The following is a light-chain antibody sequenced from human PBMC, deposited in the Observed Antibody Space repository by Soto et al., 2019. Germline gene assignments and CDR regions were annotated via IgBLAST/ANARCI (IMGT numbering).Light chain of an antibody. J-gene: IGKJ1*01. CDR2: KAS. CDR3: QQCNYYSWT. CDR1: QSIGIW. V-gene: IGKV1-5*03. Sequence: IQMTQSPSTLSASVGDRVAITCRASQSIGIWLAWYQKKPGKAPRFLIYKASTLQTGVPSRFSGSGSGTEFTLTISSLQPDDFATYYCQQCNYYSWTFDQGTKVEIK.